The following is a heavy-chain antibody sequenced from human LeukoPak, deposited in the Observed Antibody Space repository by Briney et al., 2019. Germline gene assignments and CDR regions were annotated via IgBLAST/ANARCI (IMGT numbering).Heavy chain of an antibody. V-gene: IGHV4-34*01. CDR3: ARGQNTAMVSTSYWYFDL. CDR2: INHSGST. CDR1: GGSFSGYY. Sequence: PSETLSLTCAVYGGSFSGYYWSWIRQPPGKGLEWIGEINHSGSTNYNPSLKSRVTISVDTSKNQFSLKLSSVTAADTAVYYCARGQNTAMVSTSYWYFDLWGRGTLVTVSS. J-gene: IGHJ2*01. D-gene: IGHD5-18*01.